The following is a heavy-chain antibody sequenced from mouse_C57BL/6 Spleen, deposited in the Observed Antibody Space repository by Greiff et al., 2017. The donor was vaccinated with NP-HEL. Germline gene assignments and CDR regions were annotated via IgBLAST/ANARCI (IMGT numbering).Heavy chain of an antibody. CDR3: ARTYYYGSSYLAMDY. CDR2: IYPGDGDT. V-gene: IGHV1-82*01. Sequence: VQLQESGPELVKPGASVKISCKASGYAFSSSWMNWVKQRPGKGLEWIGRIYPGDGDTNYNGKFKGKATLTADKSSSTAYMQLSSLTSEDSAVYFCARTYYYGSSYLAMDYWGQGTSVTVSS. J-gene: IGHJ4*01. D-gene: IGHD1-1*01. CDR1: GYAFSSSW.